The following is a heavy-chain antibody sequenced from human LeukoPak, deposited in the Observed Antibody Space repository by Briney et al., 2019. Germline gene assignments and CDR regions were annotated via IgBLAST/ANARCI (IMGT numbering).Heavy chain of an antibody. CDR2: ISSSSSYI. CDR1: GFTFSSYS. D-gene: IGHD2-8*01. V-gene: IGHV3-21*01. CDR3: ARDEINCTNGVCYPHFDY. Sequence: GGSLRLSCAASGFTFSSYSMNWVRQAPGKGLEWVSSISSSSSYIYYADSVKGRFTISRDNAKNSLYLQMNSLRAEDTAVYYCARDEINCTNGVCYPHFDYWGQGTLVTVSS. J-gene: IGHJ4*02.